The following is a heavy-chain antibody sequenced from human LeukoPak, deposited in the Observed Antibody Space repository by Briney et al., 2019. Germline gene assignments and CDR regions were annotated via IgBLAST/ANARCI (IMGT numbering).Heavy chain of an antibody. V-gene: IGHV3-30*04. CDR2: ISYDGSNK. Sequence: PGGSLRLSCAASGFTFSSYAMHWVRQAPGKGLEWVAVISYDGSNKYYADSVKGRFTISRDNSKNTLYLQMNSLRAENTAVYYCARGPARGDNFTCQDYWGQGTLVTVSS. D-gene: IGHD4-17*01. CDR1: GFTFSSYA. CDR3: ARGPARGDNFTCQDY. J-gene: IGHJ4*02.